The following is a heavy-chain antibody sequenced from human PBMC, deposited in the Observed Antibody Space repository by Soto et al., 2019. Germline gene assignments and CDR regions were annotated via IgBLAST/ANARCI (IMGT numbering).Heavy chain of an antibody. Sequence: GGSLRLSCAASGFTFSSYWMSWVRQAPGKGLEWVANIKQDGSEKYYVDSVKGRFTISRDNAKNSLYLQMNSLRAEDTAVYYCARLGITMVRGVIIDYYYYYMDVWGKGTTVTVSS. J-gene: IGHJ6*03. V-gene: IGHV3-7*01. CDR3: ARLGITMVRGVIIDYYYYYMDV. CDR2: IKQDGSEK. CDR1: GFTFSSYW. D-gene: IGHD3-10*01.